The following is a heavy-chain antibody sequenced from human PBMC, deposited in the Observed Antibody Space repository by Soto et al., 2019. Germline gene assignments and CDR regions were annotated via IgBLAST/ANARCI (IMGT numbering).Heavy chain of an antibody. V-gene: IGHV4-59*01. CDR1: GGSISSYY. J-gene: IGHJ4*02. Sequence: QVQLQESGPGLVKPSETLSLTCTVSGGSISSYYWSWIRQPPGKGLEWIGYIYYSGSTNYNPSLKSRVTISVDTSKNQFSLKLSSVTAADTAVYYCARRYGRNFDSWGQGTLVTVSS. CDR3: ARRYGRNFDS. CDR2: IYYSGST. D-gene: IGHD1-20*01.